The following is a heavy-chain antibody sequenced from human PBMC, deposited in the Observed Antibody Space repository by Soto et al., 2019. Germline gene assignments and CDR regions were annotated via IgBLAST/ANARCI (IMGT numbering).Heavy chain of an antibody. CDR2: ISSSGSYI. D-gene: IGHD3-10*01. CDR3: AGGELRGPFDY. J-gene: IGHJ4*02. CDR1: GFTFSSYS. V-gene: IGHV3-21*01. Sequence: EVQLVESGGGLVKPGGSLRLSCAASGFTFSSYSMNWVRQAPGKGLEWVSSISSSGSYIYYADSVKGRFTISRDNAKNSLYLQMNSLRAEDTAVYYCAGGELRGPFDYWGQGTLVTVSS.